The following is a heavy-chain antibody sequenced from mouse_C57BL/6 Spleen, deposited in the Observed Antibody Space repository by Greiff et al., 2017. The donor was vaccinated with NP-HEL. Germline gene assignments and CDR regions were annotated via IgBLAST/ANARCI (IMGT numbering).Heavy chain of an antibody. V-gene: IGHV5-4*01. CDR2: ISDGGSYT. CDR1: GFTFSSYA. Sequence: EVMLVESGGGLVKPGGSLKLSCAASGFTFSSYAMSWVRQTPEKRLEWVATISDGGSYTYYPDNVKGRFTISRDNAKNNLYLQMSHLKSEDTAMYYCARDRGGQDFDYWGQGTTLTVSS. J-gene: IGHJ2*01. CDR3: ARDRGGQDFDY.